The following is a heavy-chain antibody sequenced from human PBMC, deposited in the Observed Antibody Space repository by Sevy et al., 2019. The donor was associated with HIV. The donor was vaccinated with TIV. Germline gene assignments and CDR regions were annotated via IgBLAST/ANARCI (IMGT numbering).Heavy chain of an antibody. Sequence: GGSLRLSCAASGFTFSSYGMHWVRQAPGKGLEWVAVISYDGSNKYYADSVKGRFTISRDNSKNTLYLQMNSLRAEDTAMYYCAKGGYYDSSGYYHLGYYYGMDVWGQGTTVTVSS. CDR2: ISYDGSNK. J-gene: IGHJ6*02. CDR3: AKGGYYDSSGYYHLGYYYGMDV. D-gene: IGHD3-22*01. CDR1: GFTFSSYG. V-gene: IGHV3-30*18.